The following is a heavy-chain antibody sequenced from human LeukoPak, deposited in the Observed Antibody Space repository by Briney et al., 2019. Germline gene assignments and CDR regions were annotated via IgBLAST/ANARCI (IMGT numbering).Heavy chain of an antibody. CDR3: AREGYGDLAFDI. J-gene: IGHJ3*02. CDR2: IYSGGST. D-gene: IGHD4-17*01. CDR1: EFTVSSNY. V-gene: IGHV3-66*01. Sequence: GGSLRLSCAASEFTVSSNYMSWVRQAPGKGLEWVSVIYSGGSTYYADSVKGRFTISRDNSKNTLYLQMNSLRAEDTAVYYCAREGYGDLAFDIWGQGTMVTVSS.